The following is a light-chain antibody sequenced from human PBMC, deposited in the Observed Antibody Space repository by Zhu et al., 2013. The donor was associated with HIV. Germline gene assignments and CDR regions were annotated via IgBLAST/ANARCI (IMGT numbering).Light chain of an antibody. V-gene: IGLV1-44*01. CDR1: RSNIGINV. J-gene: IGLJ3*02. CDR2: SNT. CDR3: AAWDESLKWGV. Sequence: QSVLTQPPSASGTPRQRVTISCSGSRSNIGINVVNWYQQLPGSAPRLLIFSNTQRPSGVPDRFSGSKSGTSASLAISGLQSEDEGDYYCAAWDESLKWGVFGGGTKLTVL.